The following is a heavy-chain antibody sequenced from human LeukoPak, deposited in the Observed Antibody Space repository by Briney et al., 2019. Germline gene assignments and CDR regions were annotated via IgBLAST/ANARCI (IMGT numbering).Heavy chain of an antibody. V-gene: IGHV4-4*07. CDR2: IYSSGNT. CDR1: GGSISSYY. J-gene: IGHJ4*02. Sequence: SETLSLTCTVSGGSISSYYWSWIRQPAGKGLDWIGRIYSSGNTNYNPSLKSRVTMSVDTSKNQLSLNLSSVTAADTAVSYCAREYSSGRYFDYWGQGTLVTVSS. D-gene: IGHD6-19*01. CDR3: AREYSSGRYFDY.